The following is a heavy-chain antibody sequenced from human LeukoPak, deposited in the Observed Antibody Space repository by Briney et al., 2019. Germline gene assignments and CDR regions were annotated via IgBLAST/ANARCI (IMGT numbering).Heavy chain of an antibody. D-gene: IGHD3-9*01. V-gene: IGHV4-59*08. CDR1: GDSLINFY. CDR3: ARLKFDVLIGYYEALDY. Sequence: SETLSLTCTVSGDSLINFYWSWIRQPPGKGLEWIGYIYYSGTTNYNPSLKSRVTMSVDTSKNQFSLKLRSVTAADTALYYCARLKFDVLIGYYEALDYWGQGTLVTVSS. J-gene: IGHJ4*02. CDR2: IYYSGTT.